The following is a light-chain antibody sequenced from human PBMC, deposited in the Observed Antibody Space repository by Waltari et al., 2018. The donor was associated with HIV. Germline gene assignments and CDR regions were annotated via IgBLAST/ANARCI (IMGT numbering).Light chain of an antibody. V-gene: IGKV1-39*01. Sequence: DIQMTQSPSSLSASVGDRVTITCRASQIITTYLNWCQQKPGRVPRVLIYAASTLQDGVPSRFSGSGSGTDFTLTIRSLQPEDSATYFCQQSFTIPRTFAQGTKVEIK. CDR2: AAS. CDR3: QQSFTIPRT. CDR1: QIITTY. J-gene: IGKJ1*01.